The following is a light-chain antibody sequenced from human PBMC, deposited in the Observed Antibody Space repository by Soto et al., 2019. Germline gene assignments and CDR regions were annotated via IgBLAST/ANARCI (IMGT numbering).Light chain of an antibody. CDR2: DAS. CDR1: QSVSSY. V-gene: IGKV3-11*01. J-gene: IGKJ4*01. CDR3: QQGSNWPPGLT. Sequence: EIVLPQSPATLSLSPGERATLSCRDSQSVSSYFAWYQQKPGQAPRLLTYDASNRATGIPARFSGSGSGTDFTLTISSLAPEDYAVYYCQQGSNWPPGLTFGGGTKVEIK.